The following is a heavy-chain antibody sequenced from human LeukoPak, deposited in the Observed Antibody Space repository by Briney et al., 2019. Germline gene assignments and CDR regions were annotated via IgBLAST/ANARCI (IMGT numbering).Heavy chain of an antibody. CDR2: INPGGGGT. D-gene: IGHD3-22*01. V-gene: IGHV1-46*01. Sequence: ASVKVSCKASGGTFSSYAISWVRQAPGQGLEWMGIINPGGGGTNYAQKFQGRITTTRDTSTSTVYMELSSLRSEDTAVYYCARSFDSSAYIYFDYWGQGTLVTVSS. CDR3: ARSFDSSAYIYFDY. CDR1: GGTFSSYA. J-gene: IGHJ4*02.